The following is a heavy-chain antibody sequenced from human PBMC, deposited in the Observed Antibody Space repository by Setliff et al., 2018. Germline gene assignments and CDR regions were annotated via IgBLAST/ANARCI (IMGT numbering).Heavy chain of an antibody. CDR3: RVWVSMIEVDS. CDR2: INHSGSP. J-gene: IGHJ4*02. CDR1: GGSFSNYY. V-gene: IGHV4-34*01. D-gene: IGHD3-22*01. Sequence: PSETLSLTCTVYGGSFSNYYWSWIRQPPGKGLEWIGEINHSGSPNYNPSLKSRVTMSVDTSKNQFSLKLTSVTAADTAVYYCRVWVSMIEVDSWAQGTLVTVSS.